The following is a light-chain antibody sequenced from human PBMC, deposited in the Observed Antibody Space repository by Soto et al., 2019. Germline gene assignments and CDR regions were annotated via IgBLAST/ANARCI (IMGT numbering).Light chain of an antibody. J-gene: IGLJ1*01. Sequence: QSVLTQPVSVSGSPGQSVTISCTGPRXDIGDSNFISWYQHSPGKAPRLLIYEVNNRPSGVSRRFSGSKAGNTASLTISGLLDDDEADYFCASFRSGTILVFGSGTKVSVL. V-gene: IGLV2-14*01. CDR1: RXDIGDSNF. CDR2: EVN. CDR3: ASFRSGTILV.